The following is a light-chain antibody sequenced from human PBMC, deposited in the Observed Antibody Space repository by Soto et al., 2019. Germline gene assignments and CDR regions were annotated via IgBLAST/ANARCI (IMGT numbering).Light chain of an antibody. V-gene: IGLV2-14*01. CDR1: SSDIGGYNY. J-gene: IGLJ2*01. CDR3: SSYTSSSTLAV. CDR2: KVS. Sequence: SALTQPASVSGSPGQSITISCSGTSSDIGGYNYVSWYQQHPGKAPKLMIYKVSNRPSGVSNRFSGSKSGNTASLTISGLQAEDEADYYCSSYTSSSTLAVFGGGTKLTVL.